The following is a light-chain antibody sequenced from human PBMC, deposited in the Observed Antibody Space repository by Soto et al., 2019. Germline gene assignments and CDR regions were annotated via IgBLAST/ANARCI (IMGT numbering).Light chain of an antibody. CDR1: SSKIGAGYD. CDR3: AAWDDTLNGYV. V-gene: IGLV1-40*01. J-gene: IGLJ1*01. CDR2: GNS. Sequence: QSVLTQPPSVSGAPGQRVTISCTGSSSKIGAGYDVHWYQQLPGTAPKPLIYGNSNRPSGVPDRFSGFKSGTSASLAITGLQSEDEADYYCAAWDDTLNGYVFGAGTKVTVL.